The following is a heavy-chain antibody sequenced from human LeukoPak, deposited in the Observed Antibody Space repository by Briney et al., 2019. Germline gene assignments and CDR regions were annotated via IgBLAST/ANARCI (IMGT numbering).Heavy chain of an antibody. CDR1: GGSISSGGYY. CDR2: IYYSGST. Sequence: PSQTLSLTCTVSGGSISSGGYYWSWIRQHPGKGLEWIGYIYYSGSTYYNPSLKSRVTISVDTSKNQFSLKLSSVTAADTAVYYCARVEEKSYYFDYWGQGTLVTVSS. J-gene: IGHJ4*02. D-gene: IGHD3-3*01. V-gene: IGHV4-31*03. CDR3: ARVEEKSYYFDY.